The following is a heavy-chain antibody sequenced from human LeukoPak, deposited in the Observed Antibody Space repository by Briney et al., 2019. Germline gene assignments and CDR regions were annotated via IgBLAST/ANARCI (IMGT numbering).Heavy chain of an antibody. CDR1: GYTFTGYY. Sequence: GASVKVSCKASGYTFTGYYMHWVRQAPGQGLEWMGWINPNTGGTNYAQKFQGRVTLTRDTSISTAYMDLSRLRSDDTAVYYCVRGDPSLSPSYYGCMDVWGKGTTVTVSS. CDR3: VRGDPSLSPSYYGCMDV. J-gene: IGHJ6*03. CDR2: INPNTGGT. D-gene: IGHD3-10*01. V-gene: IGHV1-2*02.